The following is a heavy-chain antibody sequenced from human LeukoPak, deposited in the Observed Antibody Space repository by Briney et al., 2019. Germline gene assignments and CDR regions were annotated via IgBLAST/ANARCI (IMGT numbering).Heavy chain of an antibody. Sequence: KPSETLSLTCTVSGGSISSYYWSWIRQPPGKGLEWIVYIYYSGSTNYNPSLKSRVTISVDTSKNQFSLKLSSVTAADTAVYYCARVAIGYCSSTSCYGAFDIWGQGTMVTVSS. CDR3: ARVAIGYCSSTSCYGAFDI. V-gene: IGHV4-59*01. J-gene: IGHJ3*02. CDR1: GGSISSYY. D-gene: IGHD2-2*01. CDR2: IYYSGST.